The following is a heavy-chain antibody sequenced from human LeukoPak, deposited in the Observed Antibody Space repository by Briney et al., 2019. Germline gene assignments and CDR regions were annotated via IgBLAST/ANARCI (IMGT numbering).Heavy chain of an antibody. Sequence: GGSLRLSCAASGFTFSSYAMHWVRQAPGKGLEWVSSISSSSSYIYYADSVKGRFTISRDNAKNSLYLQMNSLRAEDTAVYYCARDSGGYYYYYYMDVWGKGTTVTVSS. CDR2: ISSSSSYI. CDR1: GFTFSSYA. V-gene: IGHV3-21*01. CDR3: ARDSGGYYYYYYMDV. J-gene: IGHJ6*03. D-gene: IGHD3-10*01.